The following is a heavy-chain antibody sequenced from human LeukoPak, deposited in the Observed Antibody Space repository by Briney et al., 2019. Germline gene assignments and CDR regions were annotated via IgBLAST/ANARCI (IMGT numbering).Heavy chain of an antibody. J-gene: IGHJ4*02. V-gene: IGHV3-23*01. Sequence: GGSLRVSCAASGFTFSSYAMSWVRQAPGKGLEWVSTISGSGSSTYYADSVKGRFTISRDNSKNTLYLQMNSLRAEYTAVHYCVKALYDNSGFLDFWGQGTLVTVSP. D-gene: IGHD3-22*01. CDR2: ISGSGSST. CDR3: VKALYDNSGFLDF. CDR1: GFTFSSYA.